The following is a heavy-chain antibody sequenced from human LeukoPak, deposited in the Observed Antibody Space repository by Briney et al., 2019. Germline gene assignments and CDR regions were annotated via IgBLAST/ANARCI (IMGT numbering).Heavy chain of an antibody. CDR2: IYYSGST. CDR1: GGSISSGDYY. V-gene: IGHV4-61*08. Sequence: SQTLSLTCTVSGGSISSGDYYWSWIRQPPGKGLEWIGYIYYSGSTNYNPSLKSRVTISVDTSKNQFSLKLSSVTAADTAVYYCARVIKGSLGYCSGGSCYPPPYFDYWGQGTLVTVSS. D-gene: IGHD2-15*01. J-gene: IGHJ4*02. CDR3: ARVIKGSLGYCSGGSCYPPPYFDY.